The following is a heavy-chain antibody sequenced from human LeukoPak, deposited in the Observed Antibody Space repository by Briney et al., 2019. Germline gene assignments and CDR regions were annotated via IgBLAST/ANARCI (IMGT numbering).Heavy chain of an antibody. J-gene: IGHJ4*02. CDR2: ISGSGGGT. D-gene: IGHD5-18*01. CDR1: GFTFSNSA. Sequence: GGSRRLSCAASGFTFSNSAMSWVRQAPGKGLEWVAAISGSGGGTYYADSVKGRFTISRDNSKNTLYVQMNSLRAADTAVYYCAKAAGRGYNYGDYFDYWGQGTLVTVSS. V-gene: IGHV3-23*01. CDR3: AKAAGRGYNYGDYFDY.